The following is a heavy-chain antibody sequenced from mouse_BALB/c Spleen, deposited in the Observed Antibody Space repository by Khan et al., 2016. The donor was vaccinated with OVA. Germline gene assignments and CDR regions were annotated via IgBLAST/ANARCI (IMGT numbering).Heavy chain of an antibody. J-gene: IGHJ3*01. CDR3: TRSGYGSFAY. CDR2: INPNNGGT. D-gene: IGHD2-2*01. CDR1: GYIFTSYY. V-gene: IGHV1S81*02. Sequence: QVQLQQSGAELVKPGASVKLSCKASGYIFTSYYMYWVKQRPGQGLEWIGEINPNNGGTNFNEQFKSKATLTVDKSSSTAYMQLSSLTSDDSAVYYCTRSGYGSFAYWGQGTLVTVSA.